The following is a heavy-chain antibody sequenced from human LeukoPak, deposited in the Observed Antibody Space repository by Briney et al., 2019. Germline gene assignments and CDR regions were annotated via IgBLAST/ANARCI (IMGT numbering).Heavy chain of an antibody. V-gene: IGHV4-61*10. CDR1: GGSISSGNYY. Sequence: SETLSLTCTVSGGSISSGNYYWSWIRQPAGKGLEWIGRVYSSGITNYNPSLKSRVTISVDTSKNQFSLKLRSVTAADTAVYYCARTTEGGYTYDYFYYYYMDVWGKGTTVTISS. J-gene: IGHJ6*03. D-gene: IGHD5-18*01. CDR3: ARTTEGGYTYDYFYYYYMDV. CDR2: VYSSGIT.